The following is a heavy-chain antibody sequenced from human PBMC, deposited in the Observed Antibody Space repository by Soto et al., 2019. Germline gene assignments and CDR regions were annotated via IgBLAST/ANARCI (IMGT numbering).Heavy chain of an antibody. J-gene: IGHJ4*02. Sequence: QVLLVQSGAEVKKPGSSVKVSCKASGVSFSDSTISWVRQAPGQGLEWMGKIIPILGIPNFAQKFQGRVTIPADNSTSTAYMELSSLRSEDTAVYYCGTDSVSDWRPGVGYWGQGTLVTVSS. CDR3: GTDSVSDWRPGVGY. CDR2: IIPILGIP. V-gene: IGHV1-69*04. D-gene: IGHD6-19*01. CDR1: GVSFSDST.